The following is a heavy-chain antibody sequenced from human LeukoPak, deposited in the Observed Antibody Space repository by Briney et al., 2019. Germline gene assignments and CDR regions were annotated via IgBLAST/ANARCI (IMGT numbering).Heavy chain of an antibody. V-gene: IGHV6-1*01. Sequence: SQTLSLICAISGDSVSSNSPAWNWIRQSPSRGLEWLGRTYYRSKWYNDYAVSVKSRITINPDTSKNQFSLQLNSVTPEDTAVYYCARDQEEYSSSSSVFDYWGQGALVTVSS. CDR1: GDSVSSNSPA. D-gene: IGHD6-6*01. CDR2: TYYRSKWYN. J-gene: IGHJ4*02. CDR3: ARDQEEYSSSSSVFDY.